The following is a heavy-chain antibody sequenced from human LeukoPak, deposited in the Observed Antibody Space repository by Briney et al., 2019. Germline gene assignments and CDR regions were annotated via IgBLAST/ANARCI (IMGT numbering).Heavy chain of an antibody. CDR1: DFDFSDYI. CDR2: ISPSGSDT. D-gene: IGHD1-14*01. V-gene: IGHV3-21*06. Sequence: PGGSLRLSCEALDFDFSDYIMNWFRQAPGKGPERVSSISPSGSDTYYRDAVRGRFTISRDRATNSLLLQMSSLRVEDTALYYCARARIKGFRVQGVGPCDLWGPGTMVSVSS. CDR3: ARARIKGFRVQGVGPCDL. J-gene: IGHJ3*01.